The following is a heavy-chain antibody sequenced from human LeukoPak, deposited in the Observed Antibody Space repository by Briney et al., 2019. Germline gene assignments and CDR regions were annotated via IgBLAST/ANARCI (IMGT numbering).Heavy chain of an antibody. CDR2: ISAYNGNT. CDR1: GYTFTSYG. V-gene: IGHV1-18*01. CDR3: ARDPSHSVFTMRRWHMDV. Sequence: ASVKVSCKASGYTFTSYGISWVRQAPGQGLEWMGWISAYNGNTNYAQKLQGRVTMTTDTSTSTAYMELRSLRSDDTAVYYCARDPSHSVFTMRRWHMDVWGKGTTVTVSS. D-gene: IGHD3-10*01. J-gene: IGHJ6*03.